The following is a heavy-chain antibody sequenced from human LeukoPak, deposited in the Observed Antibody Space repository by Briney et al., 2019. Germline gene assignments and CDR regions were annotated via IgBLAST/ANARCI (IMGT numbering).Heavy chain of an antibody. CDR2: IYHSGST. D-gene: IGHD3-10*01. CDR3: ARGVGSGSYPFDY. V-gene: IGHV4-59*12. J-gene: IGHJ4*02. CDR1: GGSISSYY. Sequence: SETLSLTCTVSGGSISSYYWSWIRQPPGKGLEWIGYIYHSGSTYYNPSLKSRVTISVDRSKNQFSLKLSSVTAADTAVYYCARGVGSGSYPFDYWGQGTLVTVSS.